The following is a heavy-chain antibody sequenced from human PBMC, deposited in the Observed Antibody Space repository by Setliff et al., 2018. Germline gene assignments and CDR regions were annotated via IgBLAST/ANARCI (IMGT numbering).Heavy chain of an antibody. CDR2: SNHSGGT. J-gene: IGHJ4*02. CDR1: GESFSNNY. CDR3: ARDPGFHSGTWCLGD. Sequence: SETLSLTCSVYGESFSNNYWSWIRQPPGKGLEWIGESNHSGGTSYNPSLKSRLAISLDTSGNRFSLNLTSVTAADTAVYFCARDPGFHSGTWCLGDWGQGTQVTVSS. V-gene: IGHV4-34*01. D-gene: IGHD2-8*01.